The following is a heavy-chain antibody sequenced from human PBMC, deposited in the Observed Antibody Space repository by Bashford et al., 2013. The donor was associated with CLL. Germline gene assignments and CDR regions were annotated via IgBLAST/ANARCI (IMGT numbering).Heavy chain of an antibody. CDR3: ARGPMIVVVINPGEPYYYYYYGMDV. D-gene: IGHD3-22*01. CDR2: VNHSGST. V-gene: IGHV4-34*01. J-gene: IGHJ6*02. CDR1: GGSFSGYY. Sequence: SETLSLTCAVYGGSFSGYYWSWIRQPPREGGWSGLGKVNHSGSTNYNRPSKSRVTISVDTSKNQFSLKLSSVTAADTAVYYCARGPMIVVVINPGEPYYYYYYGMDVWGQGTTVTVSS.